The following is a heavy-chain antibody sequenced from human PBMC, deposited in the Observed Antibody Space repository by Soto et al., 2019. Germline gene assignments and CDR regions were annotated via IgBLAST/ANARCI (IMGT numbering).Heavy chain of an antibody. D-gene: IGHD6-19*01. CDR3: ARGNSIGWNYLDY. CDR1: GFIISSHD. V-gene: IGHV3-23*01. J-gene: IGHJ4*02. CDR2: IRGSGGGT. Sequence: EVQLLQSGGGLVQPGGSLRLSFAPSGFIISSHDRSWVRQAPGKGLEWVSAIRGSGGGTYYADSVRGRFTISSDNSKNTLFLQMNGLRADDTAVYYCARGNSIGWNYLDYWAQGTLVTVSS.